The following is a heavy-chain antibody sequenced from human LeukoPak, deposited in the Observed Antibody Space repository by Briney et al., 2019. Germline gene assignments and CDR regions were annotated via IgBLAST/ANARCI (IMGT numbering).Heavy chain of an antibody. J-gene: IGHJ6*03. D-gene: IGHD2-2*01. Sequence: GASVKVSCKASGYTFTSYDINWVRQATGQGLEWMGWMNPNSGNTGYAQKFQGRVTITRNTSISTAYMELSSLRSEDTAVYYCARNRRVVVPALYYYMDVWGKGTTVTVSS. CDR2: MNPNSGNT. CDR1: GYTFTSYD. V-gene: IGHV1-8*03. CDR3: ARNRRVVVPALYYYMDV.